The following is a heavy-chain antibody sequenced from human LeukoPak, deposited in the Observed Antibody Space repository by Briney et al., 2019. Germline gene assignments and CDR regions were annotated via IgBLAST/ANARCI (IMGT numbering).Heavy chain of an antibody. CDR3: ARETYYDILTGYYTKYNWFDP. D-gene: IGHD3-9*01. Sequence: PSETLSLTCTVSGGSISSYYWSWIRQPAGKGLEWIGRIYTSGSTNYNPSLKSRVTMSVDTSKNQFSLKLSSVTAADTAVYYCARETYYDILTGYYTKYNWFDPWGQGTLVTVSS. J-gene: IGHJ5*02. CDR1: GGSISSYY. V-gene: IGHV4-4*07. CDR2: IYTSGST.